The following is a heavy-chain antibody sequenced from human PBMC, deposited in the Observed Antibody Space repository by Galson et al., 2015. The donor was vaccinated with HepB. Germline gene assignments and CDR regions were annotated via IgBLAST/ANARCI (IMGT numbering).Heavy chain of an antibody. J-gene: IGHJ3*02. V-gene: IGHV1-69-2*01. Sequence: VKVSCKVSGYTFTDYYMHWVQQAPGKGLEWMGLVDPEDGETIYAEKFQGRVTITADTSTDTAYMELSSLRSEDTAVYYCASAVAELRDAFDIWGQGTMVTVSS. CDR2: VDPEDGET. CDR3: ASAVAELRDAFDI. D-gene: IGHD6-19*01. CDR1: GYTFTDYY.